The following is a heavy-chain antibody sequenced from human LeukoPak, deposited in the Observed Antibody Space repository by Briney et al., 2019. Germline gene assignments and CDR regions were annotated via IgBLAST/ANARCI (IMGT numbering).Heavy chain of an antibody. D-gene: IGHD3-16*02. CDR2: IIPILGIA. Sequence: SVKVSCKASGGTFSSYAISWVRQAPGQGLEWMGRIIPILGIANYAQKFQGRVTITADKSTSTAYMELSSLRSDDTAVYYCARGLGLRLGELSYRFDYWGQGTLVTVSS. CDR3: ARGLGLRLGELSYRFDY. CDR1: GGTFSSYA. J-gene: IGHJ4*02. V-gene: IGHV1-69*04.